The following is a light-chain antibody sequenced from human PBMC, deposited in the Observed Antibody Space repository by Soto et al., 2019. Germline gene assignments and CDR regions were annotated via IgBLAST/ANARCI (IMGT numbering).Light chain of an antibody. J-gene: IGKJ1*01. V-gene: IGKV1-5*03. CDR1: QSINDW. CDR3: QQYFGYPWT. CDR2: KAS. Sequence: DIQMTQSPSTLSASVGDRVTITCRASQSINDWLAWYQQKPGKAPNLLIYKASSLQSGVPSRFSGSASGTEFTLTISSLQPDDFATFYCQQYFGYPWTFGQGTKVEIK.